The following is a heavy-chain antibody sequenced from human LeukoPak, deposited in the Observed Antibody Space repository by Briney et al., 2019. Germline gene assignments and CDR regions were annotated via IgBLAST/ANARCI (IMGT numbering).Heavy chain of an antibody. D-gene: IGHD3-3*01. V-gene: IGHV3-11*04. J-gene: IGHJ6*03. CDR1: GFTFSDYY. CDR2: ISSSGSNI. Sequence: ETGGSLRLSCAASGFTFSDYYMSWIRQAPGRGLEWVSYISSSGSNIYYADSVKGRFTISRDNAKNSLYLQMNSLRAEDTAAYYCARVSKSEYDFWSGYTYYYYYMDVWGKGTTVTVSS. CDR3: ARVSKSEYDFWSGYTYYYYYMDV.